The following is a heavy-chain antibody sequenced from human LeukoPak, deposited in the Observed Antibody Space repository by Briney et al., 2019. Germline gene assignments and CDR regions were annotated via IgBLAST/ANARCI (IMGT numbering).Heavy chain of an antibody. J-gene: IGHJ4*02. Sequence: SSVKVSCKASGGTFISYAISWVRQAPGQGLEWMGGIIPIFGTANYAQKFQGRVTITTDESTSTAYMDLSSLRSEDTAVYYCARDLALRLDYWGQGTLVTVSS. D-gene: IGHD1-7*01. CDR1: GGTFISYA. CDR3: ARDLALRLDY. CDR2: IIPIFGTA. V-gene: IGHV1-69*05.